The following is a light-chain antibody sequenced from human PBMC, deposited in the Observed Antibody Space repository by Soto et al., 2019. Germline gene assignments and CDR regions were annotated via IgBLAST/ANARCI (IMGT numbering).Light chain of an antibody. CDR2: GAS. V-gene: IGKV3-15*01. CDR1: QSVATN. Sequence: EAVLTQSPATLSVSPGEIATLSCSASQSVATNLACYQQRPGQAPRLLIYGASKRAIGLPARFSGSGSGTEFTLTITSLQSEDFAVYYCQQYNNWPQTFGQGTKVDIK. CDR3: QQYNNWPQT. J-gene: IGKJ1*01.